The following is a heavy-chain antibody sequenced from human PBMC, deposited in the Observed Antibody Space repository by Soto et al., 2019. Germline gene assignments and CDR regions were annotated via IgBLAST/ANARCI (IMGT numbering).Heavy chain of an antibody. V-gene: IGHV4-4*02. CDR3: ARGYGTARRWFDF. D-gene: IGHD5-18*01. CDR1: GASVSSGDW. Sequence: SETLSLTCAVSGASVSSGDWWTWVRQSPGKGPECIGEIFRSGATNYNPSLKSRVDISMDKSKNQFSLRLTSVTAADTAVYYCARGYGTARRWFDFWGQGTLVTVSS. CDR2: IFRSGAT. J-gene: IGHJ5*01.